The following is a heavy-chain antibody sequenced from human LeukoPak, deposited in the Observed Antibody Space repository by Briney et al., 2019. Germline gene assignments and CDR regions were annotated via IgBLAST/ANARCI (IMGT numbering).Heavy chain of an antibody. CDR2: IYHSGST. V-gene: IGHV4-30-2*01. J-gene: IGHJ4*02. CDR3: ARDSGGGGYLDY. Sequence: SETLSLTCTVSGGSISSGGYYWSWIRQPPGKGLEWIGYIYHSGSTYYNPSLKSRVTISVDRSKNQFSLKLSSVTAADTAVYYCARDSGGGGYLDYWGQGTLVTVSS. D-gene: IGHD3-16*01. CDR1: GGSISSGGYY.